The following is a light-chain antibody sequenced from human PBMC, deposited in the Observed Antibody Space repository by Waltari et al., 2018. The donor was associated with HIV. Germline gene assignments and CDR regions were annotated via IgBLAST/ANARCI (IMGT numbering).Light chain of an antibody. CDR1: SSDVGSSNL. V-gene: IGLV2-23*01. J-gene: IGLJ1*01. CDR2: EGS. CDR3: CSYTGSSTRRPYV. Sequence: QSALTQPASVSGSPGQSITISCTGTSSDVGSSNLVSWSQQHPGKAPKVMIYEGSKRPSGVSNRFSGSKSGNTASLTISGLQAEDEADYYCCSYTGSSTRRPYVFGTGTKVTVL.